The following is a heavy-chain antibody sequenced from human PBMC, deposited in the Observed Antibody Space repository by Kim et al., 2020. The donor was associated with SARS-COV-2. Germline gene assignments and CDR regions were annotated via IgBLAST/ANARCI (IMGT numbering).Heavy chain of an antibody. V-gene: IGHV3-43*02. Sequence: GGSLRLSCAASGFTFDDYAMHWVRQAPGKGLEWVSLISGDGGSTYYADSVKGRFTISRDNSKNSLYLQMNSLRTEDTALYYCAKGQTMVRGVIPEYGMDVWGQGTTVTVSS. J-gene: IGHJ6*02. D-gene: IGHD3-10*01. CDR1: GFTFDDYA. CDR3: AKGQTMVRGVIPEYGMDV. CDR2: ISGDGGST.